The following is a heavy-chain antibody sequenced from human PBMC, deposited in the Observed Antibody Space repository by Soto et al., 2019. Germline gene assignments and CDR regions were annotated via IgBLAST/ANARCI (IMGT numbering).Heavy chain of an antibody. V-gene: IGHV1-46*01. D-gene: IGHD6-6*01. J-gene: IGHJ5*02. CDR2: INPSGGST. Sequence: EASVKVSCKASGYTFTSYYMHWVRQAPGQGLEWMGIINPSGGSTSYAQKFQGRVTMTRDTSTSTVYMELGSLRSEDTAVYYCARDGIIAARLRWFDPWGQGTLVTVSS. CDR3: ARDGIIAARLRWFDP. CDR1: GYTFTSYY.